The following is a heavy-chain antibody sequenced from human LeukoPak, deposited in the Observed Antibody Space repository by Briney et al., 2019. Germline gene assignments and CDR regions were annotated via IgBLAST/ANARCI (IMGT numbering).Heavy chain of an antibody. J-gene: IGHJ6*03. D-gene: IGHD1-7*01. CDR2: ISAYNGNT. CDR3: ARFSVRNWNLYYYYYYYMDV. V-gene: IGHV1-18*04. Sequence: GASVKVSCKASGYTFTGYYMHWVRQAPGQGLEWMGWISAYNGNTNYAQKLQGRVTMTTDTSTSTAYMELRSLRSDDTAVYYCARFSVRNWNLYYYYYYYMDVWGKGTTVTVSS. CDR1: GYTFTGYY.